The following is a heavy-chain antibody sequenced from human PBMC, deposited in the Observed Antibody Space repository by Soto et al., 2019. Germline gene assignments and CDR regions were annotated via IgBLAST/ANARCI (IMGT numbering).Heavy chain of an antibody. D-gene: IGHD3-3*01. CDR2: INLYNGDA. V-gene: IGHV1-18*01. CDR3: AQDYDFASDY. CDR1: GYTSSHFG. J-gene: IGHJ4*02. Sequence: QVHLVQSGGEVKMPGASVKVSCKAFGYTSSHFGISWVRQAPGQGLEWVGWINLYNGDANCGPNCPDRVTVTRDTSTSSAYRDMRGLRSDDTAVYYCAQDYDFASDYWGQGTLVTLAS.